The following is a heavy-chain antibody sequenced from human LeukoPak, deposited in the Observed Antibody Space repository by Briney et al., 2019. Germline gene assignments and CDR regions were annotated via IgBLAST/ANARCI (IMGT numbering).Heavy chain of an antibody. CDR1: GFTFSSDG. V-gene: IGHV3-53*01. J-gene: IGHJ3*02. Sequence: GGSLRLSCAASGFTFSSDGMNWVRQAPGKGLEWVSVIYNGGNTYYADSVKGRFTISRDNSKNTLYLQMNSLRAEDTAVYYCARRGYSYGNRGNHAFDIWGQGTMVTVSS. D-gene: IGHD5-18*01. CDR2: IYNGGNT. CDR3: ARRGYSYGNRGNHAFDI.